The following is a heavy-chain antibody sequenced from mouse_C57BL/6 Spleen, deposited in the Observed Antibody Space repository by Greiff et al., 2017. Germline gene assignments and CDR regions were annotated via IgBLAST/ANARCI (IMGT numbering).Heavy chain of an antibody. V-gene: IGHV1-69*01. Sequence: QVQLQQPGAELVMPGASVKLSCKASGYTFTSYWVHWVKQRPGQGLEWIGEIDPSDSYTNYNQKFKGKSTLTVDKSSSTAYMQLSSLTSEDSAVYYCARNYYAMDYWGQGTSVTVTS. CDR1: GYTFTSYW. J-gene: IGHJ4*01. CDR3: ARNYYAMDY. CDR2: IDPSDSYT.